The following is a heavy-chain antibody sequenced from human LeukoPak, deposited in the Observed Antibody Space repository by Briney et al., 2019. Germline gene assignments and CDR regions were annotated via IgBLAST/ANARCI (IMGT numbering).Heavy chain of an antibody. Sequence: GGSLRLSCAASGFTFSGYSMNWVREAPGKGLEWGSSISSNISYIYYADSVKGRFTISRDNAKNSLYLQMNSLRAEDTAVYYCASFLHRQLVRWDYYYGMDVWGQGTTVTVSS. CDR3: ASFLHRQLVRWDYYYGMDV. V-gene: IGHV3-21*01. D-gene: IGHD6-13*01. J-gene: IGHJ6*02. CDR1: GFTFSGYS. CDR2: ISSNISYI.